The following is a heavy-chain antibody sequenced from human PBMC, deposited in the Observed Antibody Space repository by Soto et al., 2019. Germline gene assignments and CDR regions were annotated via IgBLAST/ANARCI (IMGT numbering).Heavy chain of an antibody. CDR3: AKDIRNCGGVCFYCCRYHQYRLAF. D-gene: IGHD2-21*02. CDR2: ISGSGGST. V-gene: IGHV3-23*01. J-gene: IGHJ6*02. CDR1: GVTFRTYA. Sequence: GGSLRLSWAASGVTFRTYAMRWGRQAPGKGLEWVSAISGSGGSTYYADSVKGRFTISRDNSKNTLYLQMNSLRAEDTAVYYCAKDIRNCGGVCFYCCRYHQYRLAFRGQGST.